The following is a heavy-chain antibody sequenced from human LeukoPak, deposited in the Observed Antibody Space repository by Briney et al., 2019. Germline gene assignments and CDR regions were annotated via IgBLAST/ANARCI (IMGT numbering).Heavy chain of an antibody. V-gene: IGHV3-48*01. J-gene: IGHJ4*02. Sequence: GGSLRLSCAASGFTFSSYSMIWVRQAPGKGLEWVSYISSSSSTIYYADSVQGRFTISRDNAKNSLYLQMHRLRAEDTAVYYCARDRHRYSYDTGGYPPYWGQGTLVTVSS. CDR2: ISSSSSTI. D-gene: IGHD3-22*01. CDR1: GFTFSSYS. CDR3: ARDRHRYSYDTGGYPPY.